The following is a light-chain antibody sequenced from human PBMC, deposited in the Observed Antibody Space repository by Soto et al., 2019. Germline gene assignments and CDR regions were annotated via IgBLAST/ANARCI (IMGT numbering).Light chain of an antibody. CDR1: QSVGNN. CDR3: QHYNYWPPKT. V-gene: IGKV3-15*01. J-gene: IGKJ1*01. CDR2: GAY. Sequence: EIVMTQSPATLSVSPGDRTTLSCRASQSVGNNLAWYQQKPGQAPRLLIYGAYTRATGIPARFSGSGSGTDFTLTISSLQSEDFAVYYCQHYNYWPPKTIGQGTKVDIK.